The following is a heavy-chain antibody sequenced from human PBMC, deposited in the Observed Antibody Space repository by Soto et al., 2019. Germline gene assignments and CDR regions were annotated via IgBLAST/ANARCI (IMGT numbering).Heavy chain of an antibody. CDR1: GGTFSSYA. CDR2: IIPIFGTA. D-gene: IGHD6-13*01. J-gene: IGHJ6*02. V-gene: IGHV1-69*06. Sequence: SVKVSCTASGGTFSSYAISWVRQAPGQGLEWMGGIIPIFGTANYAQKFQGRVTITADKSTSTAYMELGSLRSEDTAVYYCARDVRQQLVRYYYYYGMDVWGQGTTVTVS. CDR3: ARDVRQQLVRYYYYYGMDV.